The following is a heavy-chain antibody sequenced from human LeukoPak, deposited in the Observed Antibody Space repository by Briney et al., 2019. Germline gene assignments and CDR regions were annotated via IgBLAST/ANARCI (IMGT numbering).Heavy chain of an antibody. J-gene: IGHJ4*02. CDR3: ARGQGTVTTH. Sequence: SETLSLTCAVSGGSFSAYYWTWIRQPPVKELEWIGEINHSGSANYNPSLKSRVTISLDTSKNQFSLKLSSVTAADTAVYYCARGQGTVTTHWGQGTLVTVSS. CDR1: GGSFSAYY. D-gene: IGHD1/OR15-1a*01. V-gene: IGHV4-34*01. CDR2: INHSGSA.